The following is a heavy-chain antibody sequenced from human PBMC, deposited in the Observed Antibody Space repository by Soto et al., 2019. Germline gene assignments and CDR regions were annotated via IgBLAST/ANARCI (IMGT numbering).Heavy chain of an antibody. CDR2: ISSSSSTI. V-gene: IGHV3-48*02. J-gene: IGHJ1*01. D-gene: IGHD2-21*02. Sequence: ETLRLSCAASGFTFSSYSMNWVRQAPGKGLEWVSYISSSSSTIYYADSVKGRFTISRDNAKNSLYLQMNSLRDEDTAVYYCARDQYCGGDCYSSPAEYFQHWGQGTLVTVSS. CDR1: GFTFSSYS. CDR3: ARDQYCGGDCYSSPAEYFQH.